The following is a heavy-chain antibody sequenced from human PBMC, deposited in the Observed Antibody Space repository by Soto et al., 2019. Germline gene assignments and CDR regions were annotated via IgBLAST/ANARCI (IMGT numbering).Heavy chain of an antibody. CDR2: IKDSNGNT. D-gene: IGHD1-26*01. V-gene: IGHV1-3*01. Sequence: ASGKVSCKTSGYTFTSYAMHWERKTPEQRHEWMRRIKDSNGNTKYSQMFQGRVTITRDTSASTAYMELSSLRSEDTAVYYCARSIAQGYSGSYSWFDPWGQGTLVTVSS. CDR1: GYTFTSYA. J-gene: IGHJ5*02. CDR3: ARSIAQGYSGSYSWFDP.